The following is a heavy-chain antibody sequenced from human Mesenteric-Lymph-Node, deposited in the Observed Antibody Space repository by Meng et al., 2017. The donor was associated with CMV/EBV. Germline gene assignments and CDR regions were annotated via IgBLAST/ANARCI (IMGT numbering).Heavy chain of an antibody. D-gene: IGHD4/OR15-4a*01. CDR3: ARVNARIPGALRD. CDR2: RYSSGTA. Sequence: VLGASVHTRDFSWPWVRQSPGKTLEWIGYRYSSGTANYNPSLDSRLTISVDTSKNIFYLTLTSVTAVDTATYYCARVNARIPGALRDWGQGLLVTVSS. V-gene: IGHV4-61*08. J-gene: IGHJ1*01. CDR1: GASVHTRDFS.